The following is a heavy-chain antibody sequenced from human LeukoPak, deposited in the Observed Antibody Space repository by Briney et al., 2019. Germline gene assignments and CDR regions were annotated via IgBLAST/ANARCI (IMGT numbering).Heavy chain of an antibody. V-gene: IGHV1-18*01. CDR1: GYTFTSYD. J-gene: IGHJ4*02. D-gene: IGHD3-10*01. CDR2: ISAYNGNT. Sequence: ASVKVSCKASGYTFTSYDINWVRQATGQGLEWMGWISAYNGNTNYAQKPQGSVTMTTDTSTNTAYMELRSLRSDDTAVYYCARVVTGYYGSGSYYEDYWGQGTLVTVSS. CDR3: ARVVTGYYGSGSYYEDY.